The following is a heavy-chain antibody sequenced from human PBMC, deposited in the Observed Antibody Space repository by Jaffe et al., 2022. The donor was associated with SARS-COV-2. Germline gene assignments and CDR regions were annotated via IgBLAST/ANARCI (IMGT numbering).Heavy chain of an antibody. D-gene: IGHD5-12*01. CDR3: AKEGEMATITDNWFDP. V-gene: IGHV3-23*01. Sequence: EVQLLESGGGLVQPGGSLRLSCAASGFTFSSYAMSWVRQAPGKGLEWVSAISGSGGSTYYADSVKGRFTISRDNSKNTLYLQMNSLRAEDTAVYYCAKEGEMATITDNWFDPWGQGTLVTVSS. CDR2: ISGSGGST. J-gene: IGHJ5*02. CDR1: GFTFSSYA.